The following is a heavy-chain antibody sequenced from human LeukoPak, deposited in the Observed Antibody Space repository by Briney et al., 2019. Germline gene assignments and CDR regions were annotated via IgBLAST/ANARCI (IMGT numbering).Heavy chain of an antibody. J-gene: IGHJ5*02. V-gene: IGHV3-11*05. CDR2: ISGSGSNT. Sequence: PGGSLRLSCAASGFTFSDYYMSWIRQAPGKGLEWVSFISGSGSNTKYADSVKGGFTISRDNAKNSLYLQMNSLRAEDTAVYYCVRDSAHTVVVPAVIPPGLDNWFDPWGQGTLVTVSS. CDR1: GFTFSDYY. D-gene: IGHD2-2*01. CDR3: VRDSAHTVVVPAVIPPGLDNWFDP.